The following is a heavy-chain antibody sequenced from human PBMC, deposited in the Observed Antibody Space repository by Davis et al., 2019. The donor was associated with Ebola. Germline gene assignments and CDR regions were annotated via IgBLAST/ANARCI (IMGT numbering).Heavy chain of an antibody. CDR3: AKRLSAWYFDY. V-gene: IGHV3-11*03. D-gene: IGHD6-19*01. Sequence: GRFTVSRDNAKNSLYLQMNTLRAEHTAVYYCAKRLSAWYFDYWGQGTLVTVSS. J-gene: IGHJ4*02.